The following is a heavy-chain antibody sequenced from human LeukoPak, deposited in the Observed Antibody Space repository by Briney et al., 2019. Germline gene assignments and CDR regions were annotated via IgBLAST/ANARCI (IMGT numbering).Heavy chain of an antibody. CDR2: TNPSGGST. D-gene: IGHD5-18*01. V-gene: IGHV1-46*01. CDR3: ARSGHEWIQLWADRSFDY. J-gene: IGHJ4*02. Sequence: ASVKVSCKASGYTFTSYYMHWVRLAPGQGLEWMGITNPSGGSTSYAQKFQGRVTMTRDTSTSTVYMELSSLRPEDTAVYYCARSGHEWIQLWADRSFDYWGQGTLVTVSS. CDR1: GYTFTSYY.